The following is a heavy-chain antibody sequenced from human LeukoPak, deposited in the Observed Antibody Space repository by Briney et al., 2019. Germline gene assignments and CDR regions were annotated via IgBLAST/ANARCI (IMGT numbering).Heavy chain of an antibody. CDR2: ISGRGDNT. D-gene: IGHD1-14*01. J-gene: IGHJ4*02. CDR1: GFTFSSYA. V-gene: IGHV3-23*01. Sequence: GGSLRLSCAASGFTFSSYAMNWVRQAPGKGLEWVSTISGRGDNTHYADSVKGRFTISRDNSKNTLHLQMNSLRAEDTAVYYCAKESPYRAPTRTYYFDYWGQGTLVTVSS. CDR3: AKESPYRAPTRTYYFDY.